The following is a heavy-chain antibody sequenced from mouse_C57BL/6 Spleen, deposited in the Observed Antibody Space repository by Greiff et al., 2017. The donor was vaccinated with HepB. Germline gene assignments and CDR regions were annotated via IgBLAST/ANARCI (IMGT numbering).Heavy chain of an antibody. D-gene: IGHD1-1*01. CDR3: ARGNYGSSWAY. Sequence: VKLQQSGAELVRPGTSVKMSCKASGYTFTNYWIGWAKQRPGHGLEWIGDIYPGGGYTNYNEKFKGKATLTADKSSSTAYMQFSSLTSEDSAIYYCARGNYGSSWAYWGQGTLVTVSA. J-gene: IGHJ3*01. CDR1: GYTFTNYW. V-gene: IGHV1-63*01. CDR2: IYPGGGYT.